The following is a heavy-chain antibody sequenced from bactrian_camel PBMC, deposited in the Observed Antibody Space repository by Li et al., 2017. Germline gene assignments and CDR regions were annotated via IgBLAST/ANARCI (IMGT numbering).Heavy chain of an antibody. J-gene: IGHJ4*01. V-gene: IGHV3S55*01. D-gene: IGHD4*01. CDR3: SSDPTCDDIATNPID. CDR2: IDSDGKT. CDR1: GETYVLYC. Sequence: HVQLVESGGGSVQSGGSLGLSCAASGETYVLYCMGWFRQAPGKEREAVASIDSDGKTSYEDSVKGRFTISKDNSKNTLYLQMNSLKPEDTAMYYCSSDPTCDDIATNPIDWGQGTQVTVS.